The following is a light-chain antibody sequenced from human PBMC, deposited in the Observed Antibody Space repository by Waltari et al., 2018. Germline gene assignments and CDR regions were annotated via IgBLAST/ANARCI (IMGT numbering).Light chain of an antibody. J-gene: IGKJ4*02. CDR3: QQYISDPT. CDR1: HVINFW. Sequence: DVQMTQFPSTVSASVGDSITITCRASHVINFWLAWYQQKPGKAPKLLIYKTSSLYHWVPSRFSGTGFGTDFTLTINNLQPDDFAVYYCQQYISDPTFGGGTKVESK. V-gene: IGKV1-5*03. CDR2: KTS.